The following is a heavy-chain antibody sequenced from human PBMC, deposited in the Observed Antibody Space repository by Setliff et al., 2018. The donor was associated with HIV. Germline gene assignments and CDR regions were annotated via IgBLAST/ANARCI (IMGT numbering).Heavy chain of an antibody. CDR2: TNPQSDIA. Sequence: ASVKVSCKASGFTFNHYALSWVRQAPGQRPEWMGGTNPQSDIANYAQRFQGRVTITADHSTTTTYMELTSLGADGTAVYYCVRVGPWYYARSGYLASWDYWGQGTLVTVSS. CDR3: VRVGPWYYARSGYLASWDY. V-gene: IGHV1-69*10. J-gene: IGHJ4*02. D-gene: IGHD3-22*01. CDR1: GFTFNHYA.